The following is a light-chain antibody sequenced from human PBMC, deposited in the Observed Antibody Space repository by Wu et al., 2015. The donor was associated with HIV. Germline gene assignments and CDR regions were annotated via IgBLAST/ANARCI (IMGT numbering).Light chain of an antibody. J-gene: IGKJ5*01. CDR2: AAS. CDR1: QSINNF. CDR3: QESSDIPPA. V-gene: IGKV1-39*01. Sequence: DIQMTQSPSSLSASIGDRVTIHCRASQSINNFLNWYQQKPGKAPNLLISAASNLQSGAPARFSDSGSGTDFTLTITHLEAEDFAVYFCQESSDIPPAFGQGTRV.